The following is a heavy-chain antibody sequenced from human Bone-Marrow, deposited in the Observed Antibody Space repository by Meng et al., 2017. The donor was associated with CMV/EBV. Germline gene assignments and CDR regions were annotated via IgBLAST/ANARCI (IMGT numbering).Heavy chain of an antibody. J-gene: IGHJ4*01. Sequence: LSCTAYGASFSGYYWNWTRQRPGKRLVWIGEVNHSGGTNSNPSLRSRVSISVDTSKNQFSLMLSSVTAVDTAVYFCARGSVTPGGILDYWGQGTVVTVSS. D-gene: IGHD4-23*01. V-gene: IGHV4-34*01. CDR1: GASFSGYY. CDR2: VNHSGGT. CDR3: ARGSVTPGGILDY.